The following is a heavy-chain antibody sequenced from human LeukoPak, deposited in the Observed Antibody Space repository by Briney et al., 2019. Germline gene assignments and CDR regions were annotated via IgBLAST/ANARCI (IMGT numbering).Heavy chain of an antibody. Sequence: PSETLSLTCTVSGGSISSYYWSWIRQPPGKGLEWIGYIYYSGSTNYNPSLKSRVTISVDTSKNQFSLKLSSVTAADTAVYYCARVGDYGDYLGYWGQGTLVTVSS. CDR3: ARVGDYGDYLGY. V-gene: IGHV4-59*01. CDR1: GGSISSYY. J-gene: IGHJ4*02. CDR2: IYYSGST. D-gene: IGHD4-17*01.